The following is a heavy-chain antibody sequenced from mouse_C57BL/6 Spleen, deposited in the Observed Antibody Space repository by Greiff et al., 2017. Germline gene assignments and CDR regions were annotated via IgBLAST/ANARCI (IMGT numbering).Heavy chain of an antibody. CDR2: INPSNGGT. Sequence: QVQLKQPGTELVKPGASVKLSCKASGYTFTSYWMHWVKQRPGQGLEWIGNINPSNGGTNYNEKFKSKATLTVDKSSSTAYMQLSSLTSEDSAVYYCARGGYGNYPWFAYWGQGTLVTVSA. CDR1: GYTFTSYW. J-gene: IGHJ3*01. V-gene: IGHV1-53*01. D-gene: IGHD2-1*01. CDR3: ARGGYGNYPWFAY.